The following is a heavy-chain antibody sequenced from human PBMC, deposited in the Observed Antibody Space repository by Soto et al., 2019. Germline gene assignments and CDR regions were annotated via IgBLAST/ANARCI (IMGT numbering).Heavy chain of an antibody. CDR2: ISYDGSNR. V-gene: IGHV3-30*18. J-gene: IGHJ4*02. CDR3: AKSPRGYKIDY. D-gene: IGHD2-2*02. CDR1: GFTFSRYG. Sequence: GGSLRLSCAASGFTFSRYGMHWVRQAPGNDLEWVALISYDGSNRYYADSVRGRFTISRDNSKNTLYLQMSSLRPEDTAVYYCAKSPRGYKIDYWGQGTLVTVS.